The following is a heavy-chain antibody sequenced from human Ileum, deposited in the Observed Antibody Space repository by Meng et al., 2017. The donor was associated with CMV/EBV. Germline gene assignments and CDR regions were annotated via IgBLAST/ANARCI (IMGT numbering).Heavy chain of an antibody. CDR1: GYTFINYD. CDR3: ARGRMLDN. J-gene: IGHJ4*02. Sequence: ASVKVSCKASGYTFINYDMYWVRQATGQGLEWMGWMSPSNGNTGYAHKFQGRVTMTSDSSTTTAYMELSSLTSEDTAVYFCARGRMLDNWGQGKLVT. V-gene: IGHV1-8*01. CDR2: MSPSNGNT.